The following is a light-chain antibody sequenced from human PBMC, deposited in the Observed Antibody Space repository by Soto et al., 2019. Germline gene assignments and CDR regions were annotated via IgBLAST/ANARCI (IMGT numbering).Light chain of an antibody. V-gene: IGLV1-40*01. CDR3: QSYGV. CDR1: SSNIGAGYD. J-gene: IGLJ3*02. CDR2: GNS. Sequence: QSVLTQPPSVSGAPGQRVTISCTGSSSNIGAGYDVHWYQQLPGTAPKLLIYGNSNRPSGVPDRFSGSKSGTSASLAITGLQAEDAADYYCQSYGVFGGGTKLTVL.